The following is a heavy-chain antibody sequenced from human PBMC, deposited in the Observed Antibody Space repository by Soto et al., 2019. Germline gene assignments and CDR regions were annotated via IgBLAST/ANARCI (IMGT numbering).Heavy chain of an antibody. D-gene: IGHD6-13*01. CDR3: ARALSSAAGLYFDF. V-gene: IGHV4-4*07. CDR2: IHTTENT. J-gene: IGHJ4*02. CDR1: GDSIRSYY. Sequence: SETLSLTCTVSGDSIRSYYWSWLRQTAGKGMEWIGRIHTTENTNYNPSLKSRVTMSIDASKNQFSLKLSSPTAADTAVYYCARALSSAAGLYFDFWGQGTRVTVSS.